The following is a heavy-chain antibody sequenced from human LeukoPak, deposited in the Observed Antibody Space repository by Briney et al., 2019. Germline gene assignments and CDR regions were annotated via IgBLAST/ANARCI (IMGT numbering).Heavy chain of an antibody. V-gene: IGHV3-33*08. D-gene: IGHD4/OR15-4a*01. Sequence: PGGSLRLSCAASGSTFSRYNMNWVRQAPGKGLVWVAFIRYDGSNKYYADSVKGRFTISRDNSKNTLYLQMNSLRAEDTAVYYCARRAGAYSHPYDYWGQGTLVTVSS. CDR3: ARRAGAYSHPYDY. CDR2: IRYDGSNK. J-gene: IGHJ4*02. CDR1: GSTFSRYN.